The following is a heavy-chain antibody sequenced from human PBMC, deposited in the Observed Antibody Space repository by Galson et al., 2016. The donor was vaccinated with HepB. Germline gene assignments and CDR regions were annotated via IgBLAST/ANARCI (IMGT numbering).Heavy chain of an antibody. Sequence: SLRLSCAASGLTFNNYGFHWVRQAPGEGLEWVALISGDGNIKMYAQSVRGRFSISRDNSKNTVYLQMNSLRAEDTAIYYCAKDLGDGTYWGNIDHWGQGTLVTVSS. J-gene: IGHJ4*02. V-gene: IGHV3-30*18. CDR1: GLTFNNYG. CDR3: AKDLGDGTYWGNIDH. D-gene: IGHD1-26*01. CDR2: ISGDGNIK.